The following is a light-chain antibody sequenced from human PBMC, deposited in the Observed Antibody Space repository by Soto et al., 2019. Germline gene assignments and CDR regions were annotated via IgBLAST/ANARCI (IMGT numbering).Light chain of an antibody. CDR1: QDISNY. CDR2: DAS. J-gene: IGKJ1*01. Sequence: DIQMTQSPSSLSASVGDRVTITCQASQDISNYLNWYQQKPGKAPKLLIYDASNLETGVPSRFSGSGSGTDFTFTISSLQPEDIATYYCQQYDISPWTFGQGTKVEIK. CDR3: QQYDISPWT. V-gene: IGKV1-33*01.